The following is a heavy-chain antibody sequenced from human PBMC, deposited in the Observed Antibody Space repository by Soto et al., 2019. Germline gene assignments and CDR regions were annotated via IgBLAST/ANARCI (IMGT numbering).Heavy chain of an antibody. CDR2: ISYDGSDK. CDR3: AKDRYPTVTSYYNYYGVDF. CDR1: GFTFSSYG. V-gene: IGHV3-30*18. J-gene: IGHJ6*02. Sequence: VQLLESGGGLVQPGGSLRLSCAASGFTFSSYGMHWVRQAPGKGLEWVAVISYDGSDKYYRDSVKGRFTFSRDNSKNTLYLQMNSLRIEDTAVYYCAKDRYPTVTSYYNYYGVDFWGLGTTVTVSS. D-gene: IGHD4-4*01.